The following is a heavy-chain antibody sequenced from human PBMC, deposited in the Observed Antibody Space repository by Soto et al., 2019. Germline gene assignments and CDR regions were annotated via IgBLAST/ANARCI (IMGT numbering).Heavy chain of an antibody. D-gene: IGHD6-19*01. J-gene: IGHJ5*02. CDR3: AGGSGWISDT. Sequence: WGSLRLSCAASGFTFSPYWMSWVRQAPGKGLEWVAIIKDDGGDEHYLEAVRGRFTISRDNARKSLYLAMDSLRVEDTAVYYCAGGSGWISDTWGQGTLVTVSS. CDR1: GFTFSPYW. V-gene: IGHV3-7*05. CDR2: IKDDGGDE.